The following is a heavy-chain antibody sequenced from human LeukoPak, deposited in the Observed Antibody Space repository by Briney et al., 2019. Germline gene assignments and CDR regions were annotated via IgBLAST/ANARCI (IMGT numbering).Heavy chain of an antibody. V-gene: IGHV3-21*01. CDR3: ARVMNDYGDYVFDY. CDR1: GFTFSIYS. D-gene: IGHD4-17*01. Sequence: GGSLRLSCAASGFTFSIYSMNWVRQAPGKGLEWVSSITSSSSYIYYADSVKGRFTISRDNAKNSLYLQMNSLRTEDTAVYFCARVMNDYGDYVFDYWGQGTLVTVSS. CDR2: ITSSSSYI. J-gene: IGHJ4*02.